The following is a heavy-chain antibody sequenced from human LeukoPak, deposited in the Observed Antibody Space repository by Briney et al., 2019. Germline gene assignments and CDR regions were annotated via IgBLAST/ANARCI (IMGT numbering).Heavy chain of an antibody. CDR2: IYYSGST. CDR1: GGSISSGSYY. D-gene: IGHD6-13*01. Sequence: PSETLSLTCTVSGGSISSGSYYWSWIRQPAGKGLEWIGYIYYSGSTNYNPSLKSRVTISVDTSKNQFSLKLSSVTAADTAVYYCARVTSSSTPLYYYYYMDVWGKGTTVTVSS. CDR3: ARVTSSSTPLYYYYYMDV. J-gene: IGHJ6*03. V-gene: IGHV4-61*10.